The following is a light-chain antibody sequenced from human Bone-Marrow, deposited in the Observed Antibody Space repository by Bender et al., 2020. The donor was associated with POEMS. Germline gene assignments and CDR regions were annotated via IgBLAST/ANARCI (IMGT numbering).Light chain of an antibody. CDR3: LLYMGNGISF. J-gene: IGLJ2*01. CDR2: TTN. V-gene: IGLV8-61*01. Sequence: QPVVTQEPSFSVSPGGTVTLTCGLTSGSVSTTYYASWYQQTPGQAPRTLIYTTNTRSSGVPDRFSGSILGNKAALTITGAQADDESDYYCLLYMGNGISFFGGGTKLTVL. CDR1: SGSVSTTYY.